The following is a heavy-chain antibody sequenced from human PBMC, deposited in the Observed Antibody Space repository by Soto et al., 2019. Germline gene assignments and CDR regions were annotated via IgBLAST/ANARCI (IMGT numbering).Heavy chain of an antibody. D-gene: IGHD6-13*01. J-gene: IGHJ1*01. CDR1: GFTFSDSV. CDR3: TRTGIAAAGDSP. Sequence: EVQLVESGGGLVQPGGSLKLSCAASGFTFSDSVMHWVRQASGKGLEWVGRIRSKVNSYATTYAASVKGRFTISRDDSKNTAYLQMNSLKTEDTAVYYCTRTGIAAAGDSPWGQGTLVTVSS. V-gene: IGHV3-73*02. CDR2: IRSKVNSYAT.